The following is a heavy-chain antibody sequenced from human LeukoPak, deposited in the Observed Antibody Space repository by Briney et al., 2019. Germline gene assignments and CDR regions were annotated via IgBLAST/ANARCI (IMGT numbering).Heavy chain of an antibody. CDR3: AREYCSSTSCRGLDV. Sequence: SETLSLTCTVSGGSISSGDYYWSWIRQPPGKGLEWIVYIYYSGSTYYNPSLKSRVTISVDRSKNQFSLKLSSVTAADTAVYYCAREYCSSTSCRGLDVWGQGTTVTVSS. CDR1: GGSISSGDYY. V-gene: IGHV4-30-4*08. CDR2: IYYSGST. J-gene: IGHJ6*02. D-gene: IGHD2-2*01.